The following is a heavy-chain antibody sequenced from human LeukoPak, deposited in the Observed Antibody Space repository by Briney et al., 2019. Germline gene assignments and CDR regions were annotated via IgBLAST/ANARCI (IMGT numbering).Heavy chain of an antibody. CDR2: ISSSGSTI. J-gene: IGHJ6*02. D-gene: IGHD2-2*01. Sequence: PGGSLRLSCAASGFTFSDYYMSWIRQAPGKGLEWVSYISSSGSTIYYADSVKGRFTISRDNAKNSLYLQMNSLRAEDTAVYYCARDIIVVVPAANYYYYYYYGMDVWGQGTTVTVSS. CDR3: ARDIIVVVPAANYYYYYYYGMDV. CDR1: GFTFSDYY. V-gene: IGHV3-11*01.